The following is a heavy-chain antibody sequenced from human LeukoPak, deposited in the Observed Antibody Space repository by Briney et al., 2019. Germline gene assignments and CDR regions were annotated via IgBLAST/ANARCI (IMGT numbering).Heavy chain of an antibody. Sequence: SETLSLTCAVSGYSISSGYYWGWIRQPPGKGLGWIGSIYHSGSTYYNPSLKSRVTISVDTSKNQFSLKLSSVTAADTAVYYCARIATEDFWSGYTYYFDYWGRGTLVTVSS. D-gene: IGHD3-3*01. CDR3: ARIATEDFWSGYTYYFDY. V-gene: IGHV4-38-2*01. CDR2: IYHSGST. J-gene: IGHJ4*02. CDR1: GYSISSGYY.